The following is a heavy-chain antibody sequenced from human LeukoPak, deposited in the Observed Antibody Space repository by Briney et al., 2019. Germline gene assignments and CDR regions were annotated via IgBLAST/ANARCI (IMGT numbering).Heavy chain of an antibody. V-gene: IGHV3-48*03. CDR2: ISSSGNTI. Sequence: GGSLRLSCAASEFTFTSYELNWVRQAPGKGLEWVSYISSSGNTISYADSVKGRFTISRDNAKNSLYLQVISLRAEDTAVYYYARGPSIAARYDAFDIWGQGTMVTVSS. J-gene: IGHJ3*02. CDR3: ARGPSIAARYDAFDI. D-gene: IGHD6-6*01. CDR1: EFTFTSYE.